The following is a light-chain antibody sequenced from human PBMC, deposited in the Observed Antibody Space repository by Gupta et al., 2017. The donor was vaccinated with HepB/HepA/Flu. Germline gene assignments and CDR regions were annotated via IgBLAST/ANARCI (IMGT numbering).Light chain of an antibody. Sequence: DIQMTQSPSTLSASVGDRVTITCRASQSISTWLAWYQQKPGKPPKLLTYKASSLESGVPSRFSGSGSGTEFPLTISSLQPEDSATYYCQQYNNYLFTFGPGTKVDI. CDR1: QSISTW. J-gene: IGKJ3*01. CDR3: QQYNNYLFT. V-gene: IGKV1-5*03. CDR2: KAS.